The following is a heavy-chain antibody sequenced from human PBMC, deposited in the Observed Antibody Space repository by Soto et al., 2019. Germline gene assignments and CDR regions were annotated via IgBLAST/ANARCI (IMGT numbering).Heavy chain of an antibody. Sequence: GGSLRLSCAASGFTFSSYWMSWVRQAPGKGLEWVANVKQDGSEKYYVDSVKGRFTISRDNAKNSLYLQMNSLRAEDTAVYYCATARDITGTTPVDYWGQGTLVTVSS. V-gene: IGHV3-7*03. CDR1: GFTFSSYW. CDR3: ATARDITGTTPVDY. D-gene: IGHD1-7*01. J-gene: IGHJ4*02. CDR2: VKQDGSEK.